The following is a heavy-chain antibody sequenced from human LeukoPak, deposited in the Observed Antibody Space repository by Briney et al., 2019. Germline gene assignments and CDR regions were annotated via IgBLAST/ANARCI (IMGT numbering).Heavy chain of an antibody. Sequence: GGSLRLSCAASGFTFDDYAMHWVRQAPGKGLEWVSLISWDGGSTYYADSVKGRFTISRDNSKNSLYLQMNSLRAEDTALYYCAKGWGYCGGDCRHDDYYYYMDVWGKGTTVTVSS. V-gene: IGHV3-43D*03. CDR2: ISWDGGST. D-gene: IGHD2-21*02. J-gene: IGHJ6*03. CDR1: GFTFDDYA. CDR3: AKGWGYCGGDCRHDDYYYYMDV.